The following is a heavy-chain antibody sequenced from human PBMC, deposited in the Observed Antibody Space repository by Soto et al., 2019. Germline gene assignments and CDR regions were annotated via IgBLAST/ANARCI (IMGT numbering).Heavy chain of an antibody. CDR1: GFTFSDYW. Sequence: EVQLVESGGGLVQPGGSLRLSCAASGFTFSDYWMSWVRQAPGKGLEWVATIKEDGSEKYYVDSVKDRFTISRDNAKKSLYLQLKSLRAEDTAVYYCARDREWEPSQEGFDYWGQGTLVTVSS. J-gene: IGHJ4*02. D-gene: IGHD1-26*01. V-gene: IGHV3-7*03. CDR2: IKEDGSEK. CDR3: ARDREWEPSQEGFDY.